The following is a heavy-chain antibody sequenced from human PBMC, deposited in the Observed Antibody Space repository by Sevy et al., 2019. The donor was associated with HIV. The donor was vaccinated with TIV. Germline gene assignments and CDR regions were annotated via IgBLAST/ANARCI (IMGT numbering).Heavy chain of an antibody. CDR3: ATDSSGWRDTFDI. V-gene: IGHV1-24*01. Sequence: ASVKVSCKVSGYTLTDLSMHWVRQAPGKGLEWMGGFDPEDGETIYAQKFQGRVTMTEDTSTDTAYMELSSLRSEDTAVYYCATDSSGWRDTFDIWGQGTMVTVSS. CDR1: GYTLTDLS. CDR2: FDPEDGET. J-gene: IGHJ3*02. D-gene: IGHD6-19*01.